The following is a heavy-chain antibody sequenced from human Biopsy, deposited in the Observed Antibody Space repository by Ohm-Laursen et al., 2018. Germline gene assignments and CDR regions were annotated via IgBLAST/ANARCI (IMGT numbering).Heavy chain of an antibody. V-gene: IGHV3-11*01. J-gene: IGHJ4*02. CDR3: ARSVGIMAAPIDY. D-gene: IGHD3-16*01. CDR2: INSVGTI. CDR1: GFIFSDYY. Sequence: SLRLSCSASGFIFSDYYMSWIRQAPGKGLEWLSNINSVGTIYYADSVRGRFTISRDNAKNSLYLQMNSLRVEDTAVYYCARSVGIMAAPIDYWGQGTLVTVSS.